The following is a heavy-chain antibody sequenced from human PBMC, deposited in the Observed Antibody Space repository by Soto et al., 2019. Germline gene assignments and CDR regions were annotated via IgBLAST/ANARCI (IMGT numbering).Heavy chain of an antibody. Sequence: ESLKISCAASGYTFTTYYITWARQLPGKGLEWVGRIDPSDSYTTYNPSFQGHVTISADKSIRTAYLQWSSLEASDSAMYYCARGDTAVLRKGVAVWGQGTPVTVSS. J-gene: IGHJ6*02. CDR2: IDPSDSYT. V-gene: IGHV5-10-1*01. D-gene: IGHD5-18*01. CDR1: GYTFTTYY. CDR3: ARGDTAVLRKGVAV.